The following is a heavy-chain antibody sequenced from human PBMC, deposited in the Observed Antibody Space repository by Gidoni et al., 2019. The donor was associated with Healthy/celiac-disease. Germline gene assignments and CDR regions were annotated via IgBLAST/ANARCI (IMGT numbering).Heavy chain of an antibody. J-gene: IGHJ4*02. V-gene: IGHV4-31*03. CDR3: ARVGCSSTSCYPYFDY. D-gene: IGHD2-2*01. Sequence: QVQLQESGPGLVKPSQTLSLPCPVSGGSISSGGYYWSWIRQHPGKGLEWIGYIYDSGSTYYNPSLKSRGTISVDTSKNQFSLKLSSVTAADTAGYYCARVGCSSTSCYPYFDYWGQGTLVTVSS. CDR2: IYDSGST. CDR1: GGSISSGGYY.